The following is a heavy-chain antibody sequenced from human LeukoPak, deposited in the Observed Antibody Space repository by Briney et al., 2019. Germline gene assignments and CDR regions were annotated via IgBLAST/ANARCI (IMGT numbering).Heavy chain of an antibody. J-gene: IGHJ4*02. D-gene: IGHD3-10*01. Sequence: PGGSLRLSCAASGFTFGNYWMHWVRQAPGKGLVWVSRINSDGSSTSYADSVKGRFTISRDNAKNTLYLQMNSLRAEDTAVYYCARAHYGSGSYNYWGQGTLVTVSS. CDR2: INSDGSST. V-gene: IGHV3-74*01. CDR1: GFTFGNYW. CDR3: ARAHYGSGSYNY.